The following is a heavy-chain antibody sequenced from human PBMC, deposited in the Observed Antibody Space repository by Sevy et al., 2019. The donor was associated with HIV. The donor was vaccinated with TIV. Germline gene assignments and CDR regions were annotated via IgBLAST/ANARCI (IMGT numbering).Heavy chain of an antibody. V-gene: IGHV3-7*01. CDR1: GLTFSSYW. CDR2: IKEDGSEQ. D-gene: IGHD6-19*01. J-gene: IGHJ4*02. CDR3: TKFYGTGSYVDY. Sequence: GGSLRLSCAASGLTFSSYWMSWVRQAPGKGLEWVASIKEDGSEQYYVDSVKGRFTVSRDNAKNSLYLQMNSLRAEDTAVYYCTKFYGTGSYVDYWGQGTLVTVSS.